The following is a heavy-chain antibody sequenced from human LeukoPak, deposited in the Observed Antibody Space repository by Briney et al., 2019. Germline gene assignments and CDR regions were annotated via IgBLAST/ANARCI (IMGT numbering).Heavy chain of an antibody. CDR1: GFTFNSYA. CDR2: ITDNGIST. CDR3: AKGLHGRYDY. Sequence: GGSLRLSCAASGFTFNSYAMAWVRQAPEKGLEWVSSITDNGISTYYADSVKGRFTISRDNSKNTLFLQMNSLRAEDTAVYFCAKGLHGRYDYWGQGTLVTVSS. D-gene: IGHD1-26*01. J-gene: IGHJ4*02. V-gene: IGHV3-23*01.